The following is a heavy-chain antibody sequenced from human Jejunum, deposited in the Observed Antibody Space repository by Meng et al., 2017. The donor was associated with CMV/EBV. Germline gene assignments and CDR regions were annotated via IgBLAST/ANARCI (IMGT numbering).Heavy chain of an antibody. J-gene: IGHJ6*02. Sequence: TFTTYYIPWVRQAPGQGLEWMGWINPNSGDTNYAQKFQGRVTMTRDTSISTAYMEMSGLISGDTAIYYCARDPYYVSYYYYGMDVWGQGTTVTVSS. CDR1: TFTTYY. D-gene: IGHD3-10*02. CDR3: ARDPYYVSYYYYGMDV. V-gene: IGHV1-2*02. CDR2: INPNSGDT.